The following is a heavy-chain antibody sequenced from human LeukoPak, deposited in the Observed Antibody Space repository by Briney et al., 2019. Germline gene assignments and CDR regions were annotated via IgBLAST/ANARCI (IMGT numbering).Heavy chain of an antibody. CDR1: GGSFGDYH. V-gene: IGHV4-30-4*08. J-gene: IGHJ4*02. CDR2: IYYSGST. Sequence: SETLSLTCGVYGGSFGDYHWSWIRQPPGKGLEWIGYIYYSGSTYYNPSLKSRVTISVDTSKNQFSLKLSSVTAADTAVYYCASGIAVADLDYWGQGTLVTVSS. D-gene: IGHD6-19*01. CDR3: ASGIAVADLDY.